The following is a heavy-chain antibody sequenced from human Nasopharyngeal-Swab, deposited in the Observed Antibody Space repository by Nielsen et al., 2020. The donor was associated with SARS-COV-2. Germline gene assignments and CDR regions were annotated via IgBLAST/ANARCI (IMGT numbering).Heavy chain of an antibody. J-gene: IGHJ4*02. CDR3: ARDVGFSAPD. V-gene: IGHV1-69*04. D-gene: IGHD3-10*01. CDR2: IIPILGIA. Sequence: SVKVSCKASGYTFTSYDISWVRQAPGQGLEWMGRIIPILGIANYAQKFQGRVTITADKSTSTAYMELSSLRSEDTAVYYCARDVGFSAPDWGQGTLVTVSS. CDR1: GYTFTSYD.